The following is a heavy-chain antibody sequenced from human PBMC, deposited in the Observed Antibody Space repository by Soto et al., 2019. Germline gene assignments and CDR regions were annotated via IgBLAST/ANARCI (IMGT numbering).Heavy chain of an antibody. J-gene: IGHJ4*02. CDR3: AITDKYNSQSSGWAKRFDY. Sequence: EVQLLESGGDLVQPGGSLRLSCAASGFIFSNYAMTWVRQAPGKEPEWVSTFTSGGSTYYRDTVKGRFTISRDNSKKNLVLQQNSLIAEDTTVYYCAITDKYNSQSSGWAKRFDYWGQGTLVNV. CDR1: GFIFSNYA. V-gene: IGHV3-23*01. CDR2: FTSGGST. D-gene: IGHD6-19*01.